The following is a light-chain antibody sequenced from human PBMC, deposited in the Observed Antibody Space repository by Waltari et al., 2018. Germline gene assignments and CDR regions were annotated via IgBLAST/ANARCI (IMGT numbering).Light chain of an antibody. CDR3: NSRDSSGNRLYV. CDR2: GKN. J-gene: IGLJ1*01. V-gene: IGLV3-19*01. Sequence: SSELTQDPAVSVALGQTVRITCQGDSLRSYYASWYQPKPGQAPVLVIYGKNNRPSGIPDRFSGSSSGNTASLTITGAQAEDEADYYCNSRDSSGNRLYVFGTGTKVTVL. CDR1: SLRSYY.